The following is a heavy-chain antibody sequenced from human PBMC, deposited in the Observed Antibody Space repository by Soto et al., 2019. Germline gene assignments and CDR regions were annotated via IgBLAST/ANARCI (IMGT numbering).Heavy chain of an antibody. CDR3: AREYYYDSSGFHY. Sequence: SETLSLTCTVSGVSISSGGYYWTWIRQHPQKGLEWIGHIYYSGSTYYNPSLKSRVTVSVDTSKNQFSLKLSSVTAADTAVYYCAREYYYDSSGFHYWGQGTLVT. CDR2: IYYSGST. V-gene: IGHV4-31*03. D-gene: IGHD3-22*01. CDR1: GVSISSGGYY. J-gene: IGHJ4*02.